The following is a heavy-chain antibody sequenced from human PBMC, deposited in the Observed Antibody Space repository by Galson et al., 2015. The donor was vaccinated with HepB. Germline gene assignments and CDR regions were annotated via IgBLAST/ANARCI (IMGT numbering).Heavy chain of an antibody. J-gene: IGHJ4*02. CDR2: IIPMFGTA. CDR3: AREHPKGGGWYPYFGY. CDR1: GDTFSSYA. Sequence: SVKVSCKASGDTFSSYAISWVRQAPGQGPEWMGGIIPMFGTANYAQKFQGRVTITADESTSTVYMELSSLTSEDTAVYYCAREHPKGGGWYPYFGYWGQGTLVTVSS. D-gene: IGHD6-19*01. V-gene: IGHV1-69*13.